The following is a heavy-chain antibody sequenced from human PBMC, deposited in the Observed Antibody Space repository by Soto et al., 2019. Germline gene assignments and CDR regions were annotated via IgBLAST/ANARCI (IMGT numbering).Heavy chain of an antibody. CDR1: GFTFSNYA. Sequence: GSLRLSCAASGFTFSNYAMSWVRQTPEKELEWLSTISSSGASTDYADSVKGRFTISRDNAKNSLYLQMNSLRADDTAVYYCTRDGSWGQGTLVTVSS. D-gene: IGHD5-12*01. CDR3: TRDGS. V-gene: IGHV3-23*01. CDR2: ISSSGAST. J-gene: IGHJ5*02.